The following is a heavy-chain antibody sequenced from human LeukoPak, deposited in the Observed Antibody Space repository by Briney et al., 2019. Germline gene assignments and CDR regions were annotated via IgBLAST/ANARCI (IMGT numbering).Heavy chain of an antibody. J-gene: IGHJ6*02. D-gene: IGHD2-2*01. CDR3: AKADDYYCSSTSCYHYYYYGMDV. CDR1: GFTFSSYA. Sequence: GGSLRLSCAASGFTFSSYAMSWVRQAPGKGLEWVSAISGSGSSTYYADSVKGRFTISRDNSKNTLYLQMNSLRAEDTAVYYCAKADDYYCSSTSCYHYYYYGMDVWGQGTTVTVSS. V-gene: IGHV3-23*01. CDR2: ISGSGSST.